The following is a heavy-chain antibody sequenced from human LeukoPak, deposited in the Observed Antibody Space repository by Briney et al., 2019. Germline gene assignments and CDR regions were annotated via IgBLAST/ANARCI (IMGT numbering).Heavy chain of an antibody. J-gene: IGHJ3*02. D-gene: IGHD2-15*01. CDR3: AKALGDIVVVVANTPCAFDI. CDR1: GFTFSSYS. V-gene: IGHV3-21*04. CDR2: ISSSSSYI. Sequence: PRGSLRLSCAASGFTFSSYSMNWVRQAPGKGLEWVSSISSSSSYIYYADSVKGRFTISRDNAKNSLYLQMNSLRAEDTALYYCAKALGDIVVVVANTPCAFDIWGQGTMVTVSS.